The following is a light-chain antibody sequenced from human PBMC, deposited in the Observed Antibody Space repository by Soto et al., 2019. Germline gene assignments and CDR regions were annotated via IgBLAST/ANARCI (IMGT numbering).Light chain of an antibody. J-gene: IGLJ2*01. V-gene: IGLV2-8*01. CDR2: EVY. CDR3: SSYVTTNVVV. CDR1: RDDVGGYNY. Sequence: QCVLTQPPSASGSPGQSVTISCTGTRDDVGGYNYVSWFQHHPGKAPKLMIYEVYKRPSGVPARFSGSKSGNTASLTVSGLQAGDEAIYYCSSYVTTNVVVFGGGTQLTVL.